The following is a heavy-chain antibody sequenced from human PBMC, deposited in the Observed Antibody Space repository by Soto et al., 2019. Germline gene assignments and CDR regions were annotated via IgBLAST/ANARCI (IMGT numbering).Heavy chain of an antibody. CDR1: GFSLSTTRVA. CDR3: SHIVVAGVGYYFDY. D-gene: IGHD6-19*01. V-gene: IGHV2-5*02. Sequence: QITLKESGPTLVKPTQTLTLTCTFSGFSLSTTRVAVGWIRQPPGKALEWLALIYWDDDKRYSPFLKSRLTITKDTPKNQVVLTRTNMDPVDTATYYCSHIVVAGVGYYFDYWGQGTLVTVSS. CDR2: IYWDDDK. J-gene: IGHJ4*02.